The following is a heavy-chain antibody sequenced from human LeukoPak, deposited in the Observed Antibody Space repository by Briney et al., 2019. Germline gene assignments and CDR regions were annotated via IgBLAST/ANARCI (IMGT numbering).Heavy chain of an antibody. J-gene: IGHJ4*02. CDR2: IKQDGSEK. CDR1: GFTFSRYW. CDR3: ARETVFGVVIPTYYFDY. Sequence: GSLRLSCAASGFTFSRYWMSWVRQAPGKGLEWVANIKQDGSEKYYVDSVKGRFTISRDNAKNSLYLQMNSLRAEDTAVYYCARETVFGVVIPTYYFDYWGQGTLVTVSS. V-gene: IGHV3-7*01. D-gene: IGHD3-3*01.